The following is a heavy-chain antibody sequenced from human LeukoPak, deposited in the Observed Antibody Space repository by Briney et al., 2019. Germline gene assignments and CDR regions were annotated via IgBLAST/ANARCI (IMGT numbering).Heavy chain of an antibody. CDR1: GYTFTGYY. D-gene: IGHD3-9*01. J-gene: IGHJ4*02. CDR2: INPNSGGT. V-gene: IGHV1-2*02. Sequence: ASVKVSCKASGYTFTGYYMRWVRQAPGQGLEFIGSINPNSGGTNYAQKFQGRVTMTRDTSISTAYMELSRLRSDDTAVYYCARVHGYFDWFGNFDYWGQGTLVTVSS. CDR3: ARVHGYFDWFGNFDY.